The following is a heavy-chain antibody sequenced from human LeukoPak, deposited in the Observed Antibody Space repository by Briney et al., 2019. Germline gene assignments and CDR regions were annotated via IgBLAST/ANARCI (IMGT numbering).Heavy chain of an antibody. J-gene: IGHJ6*03. Sequence: PGGSLRLSCAASGFTFSSYSMNWVRQAPGKGLEWVSSISSRSSYRYYADSMKGRFTISRDNSKNTLYLQMNSLRAEDTAVYYCAKAQQQLGRGGHYYYYYYMDVWGKGTTVTVSS. D-gene: IGHD6-13*01. CDR2: ISSRSSYR. CDR3: AKAQQQLGRGGHYYYYYYMDV. V-gene: IGHV3-21*01. CDR1: GFTFSSYS.